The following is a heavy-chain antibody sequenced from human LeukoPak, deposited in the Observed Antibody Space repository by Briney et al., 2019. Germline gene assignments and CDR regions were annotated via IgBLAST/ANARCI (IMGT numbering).Heavy chain of an antibody. V-gene: IGHV3-74*03. J-gene: IGHJ4*02. CDR2: ITSDGSST. D-gene: IGHD5-18*01. CDR1: GFTFSSTW. CDR3: AKVIQLWTFDY. Sequence: PGGSLRLSCAASGFTFSSTWMHWVRQPPGKGLVWVARITSDGSSTTYAESVKGRFTISRDNSKNTLYLQMNSLRAEDTAVYYCAKVIQLWTFDYWGQGTLVTVSS.